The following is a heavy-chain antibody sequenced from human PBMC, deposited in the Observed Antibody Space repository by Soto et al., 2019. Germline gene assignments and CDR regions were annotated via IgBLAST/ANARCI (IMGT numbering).Heavy chain of an antibody. D-gene: IGHD3-10*01. J-gene: IGHJ6*02. CDR2: IWYDGSRK. Sequence: QVQLVESGGGVVQPGRSLRLTCVVSGFTFDTYGMRWVRQAPGKGLEWVAVIWYDGSRKYYANSVKGRFTISRDNSKNTMHLQMNSLRAEDTAVYYCVRDSGLYGLDVWGHGTTVTVSS. CDR1: GFTFDTYG. CDR3: VRDSGLYGLDV. V-gene: IGHV3-33*01.